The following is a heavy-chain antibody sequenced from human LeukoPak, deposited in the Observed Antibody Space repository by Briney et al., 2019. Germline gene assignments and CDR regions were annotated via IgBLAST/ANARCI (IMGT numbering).Heavy chain of an antibody. J-gene: IGHJ3*02. CDR3: ARADIMITFGGVMDDAFDI. D-gene: IGHD3-16*01. CDR1: GYTFTSYG. CDR2: LSAYNGNT. Sequence: ASVGVSCKASGYTFTSYGISWVRQAPGQGLEWMGWLSAYNGNTNYAQKLQGRGTMTTDTSTSTAYMELRSLRSDDTAVYYCARADIMITFGGVMDDAFDIWGQGTMVTVSS. V-gene: IGHV1-18*01.